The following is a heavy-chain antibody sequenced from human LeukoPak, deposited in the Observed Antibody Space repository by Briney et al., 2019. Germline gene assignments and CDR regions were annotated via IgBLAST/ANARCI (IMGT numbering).Heavy chain of an antibody. V-gene: IGHV1-69*13. CDR1: GGTFSSYA. Sequence: SVKVSCKASGGTFSSYAISWVRQAPGQGLEWMGGIIPIFGTANYAQKFQGRVTITADESTSTAYMELSSLRSEDTAAYYCASQYDSSGYYYFDYWGQGTLVTVSS. CDR2: IIPIFGTA. D-gene: IGHD3-22*01. CDR3: ASQYDSSGYYYFDY. J-gene: IGHJ4*02.